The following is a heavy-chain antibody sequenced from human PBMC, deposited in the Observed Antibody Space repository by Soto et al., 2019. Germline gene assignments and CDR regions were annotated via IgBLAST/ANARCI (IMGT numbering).Heavy chain of an antibody. D-gene: IGHD3-9*01. V-gene: IGHV4-4*02. Sequence: PSETLSLTCAVSGGSISSSNWWSWVRQPPGKGLEWIGEIYHSGSTNYNPSLKSRVTISVDKSKNQFSLKLSSVTAADTAVYYCVRFWPPTYSDALTDYTDAFDYWGQGTLVTVSS. CDR3: VRFWPPTYSDALTDYTDAFDY. CDR2: IYHSGST. CDR1: GGSISSSNW. J-gene: IGHJ4*02.